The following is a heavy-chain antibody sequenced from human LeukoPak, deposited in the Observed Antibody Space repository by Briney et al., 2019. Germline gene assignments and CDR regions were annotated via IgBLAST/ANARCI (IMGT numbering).Heavy chain of an antibody. CDR3: ARDPLGYCSSTSCYTEYYFDY. CDR2: ISYDGSNK. CDR1: GFTFSSYG. J-gene: IGHJ4*02. D-gene: IGHD2-2*02. V-gene: IGHV3-30*03. Sequence: GRSLRLSCAASGFTFSSYGMHWVRQAPGKGLEWVAVISYDGSNKYYADSVKGRFTISRDNSKNTLYLQMNSLRAEDTAVYYCARDPLGYCSSTSCYTEYYFDYWGQGTLVTVSS.